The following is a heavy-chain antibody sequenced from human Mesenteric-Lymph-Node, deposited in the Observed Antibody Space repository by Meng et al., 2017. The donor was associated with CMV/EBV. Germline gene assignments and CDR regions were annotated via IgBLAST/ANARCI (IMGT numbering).Heavy chain of an antibody. J-gene: IGHJ4*02. CDR3: ARDVRSTRYFDY. Sequence: TVSGGYVSSDNYCWTWVRQPAGKGPEWIGYVYYSGSTHYNPSLESRVTISVDTSKNQFSLKLTSVTAADTAVYYCARDVRSTRYFDYWGPGTLVTVSS. D-gene: IGHD2-2*01. CDR2: VYYSGST. CDR1: GGYVSSDNYC. V-gene: IGHV4-61*01.